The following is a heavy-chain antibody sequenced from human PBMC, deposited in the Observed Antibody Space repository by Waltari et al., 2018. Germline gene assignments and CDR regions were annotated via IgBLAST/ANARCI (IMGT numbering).Heavy chain of an antibody. CDR2: INEDGKTT. D-gene: IGHD6-19*01. CDR3: ARDLAGRDDS. Sequence: EVQLVESGGGLVQPGGSLRLSCAASGFTFSKYWMHWVRQAPGKGLVWVSRINEDGKTTTYADSVKGQFTISRDNAKNTMYLQMKSLRPEDTAVYFCARDLAGRDDSWGQGTLVTVSS. J-gene: IGHJ5*01. V-gene: IGHV3-74*01. CDR1: GFTFSKYW.